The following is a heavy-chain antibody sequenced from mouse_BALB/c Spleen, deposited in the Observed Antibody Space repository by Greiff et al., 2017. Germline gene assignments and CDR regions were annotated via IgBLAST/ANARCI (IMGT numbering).Heavy chain of an antibody. D-gene: IGHD2-4*01. CDR3: NSIYYDFWFAY. Sequence: QVQLQQSGAELVRPGVSVKISCKGSGYTFTDYAMHWVKQSHAKSLEWIGVISTYYGDASYNQKFKGKATMTVDKSSSTAYMELARLTSEDSAIYYCNSIYYDFWFAYWGQGTLVTVSA. CDR1: GYTFTDYA. V-gene: IGHV1S137*01. CDR2: ISTYYGDA. J-gene: IGHJ3*01.